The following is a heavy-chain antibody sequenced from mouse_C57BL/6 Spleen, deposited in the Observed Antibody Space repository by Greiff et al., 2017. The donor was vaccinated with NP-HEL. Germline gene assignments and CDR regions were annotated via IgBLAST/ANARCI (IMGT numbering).Heavy chain of an antibody. CDR3: ARKDQLGLGWYFDV. CDR1: GYTFTDYN. Sequence: EVQLQQSGPELVKPGASVKMSCKASGYTFTDYNMHWVKQSHGKSLEWIGYINPNNGGTSYNQKFKGKATLTVNKSSSTAYMERRSLTSEDSAVYCCARKDQLGLGWYFDVWGTGTTVTVSS. J-gene: IGHJ1*03. V-gene: IGHV1-22*01. D-gene: IGHD4-1*02. CDR2: INPNNGGT.